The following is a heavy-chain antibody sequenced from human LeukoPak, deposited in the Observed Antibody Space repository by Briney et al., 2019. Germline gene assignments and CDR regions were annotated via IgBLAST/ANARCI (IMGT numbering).Heavy chain of an antibody. D-gene: IGHD3-10*01. CDR3: AREAHYYGSGSGNWFDP. Sequence: GGSLRLSCAASGFTFSSYAMHWVRQAPGKGLEWVAVISYDGSNKYYADSVKGRFTISRDNSKNTLYLQMNSLRAEDTAVYYSAREAHYYGSGSGNWFDPWGQGALVTVSS. J-gene: IGHJ5*02. CDR2: ISYDGSNK. V-gene: IGHV3-30*04. CDR1: GFTFSSYA.